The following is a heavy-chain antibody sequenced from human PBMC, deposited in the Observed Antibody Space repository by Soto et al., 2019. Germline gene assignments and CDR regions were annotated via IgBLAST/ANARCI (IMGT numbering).Heavy chain of an antibody. CDR1: GGTFSSYA. CDR3: ARALIVATTNYYYGMDV. D-gene: IGHD5-12*01. J-gene: IGHJ6*02. Sequence: GASVKVSCKASGGTFSSYAISWVRQAPGQGLEWMGGIIPIFGTANYAQKFQGRVTITADESTSTAYMELSSLRSEDTAVYYCARALIVATTNYYYGMDVWGQGTTVTVSS. V-gene: IGHV1-69*13. CDR2: IIPIFGTA.